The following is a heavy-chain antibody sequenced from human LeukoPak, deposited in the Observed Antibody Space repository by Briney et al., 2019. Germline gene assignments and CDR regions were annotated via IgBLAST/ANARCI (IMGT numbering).Heavy chain of an antibody. Sequence: ASETLSLTCSVSGGSISSSAYYWGWIRQPPGQGLEWIGSIYYSGNTYYNPSLKSPVTISIDTSKNQFSLKLSSVTAADTAVYYCATSGWYLLPGVYWGQGTLVTVSS. V-gene: IGHV4-39*01. CDR3: ATSGWYLLPGVY. CDR1: GGSISSSAYY. D-gene: IGHD6-19*01. CDR2: IYYSGNT. J-gene: IGHJ4*02.